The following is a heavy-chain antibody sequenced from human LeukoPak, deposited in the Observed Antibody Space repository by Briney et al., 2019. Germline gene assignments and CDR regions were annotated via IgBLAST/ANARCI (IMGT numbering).Heavy chain of an antibody. CDR3: ARGRLHDYGDYDN. J-gene: IGHJ4*02. CDR1: GYTFTSYD. V-gene: IGHV1-8*01. Sequence: ASVKVSCKASGYTFTSYDINWVRQATGQGLEWMGWMNPNSGNTGYAQEFQGRVTMTRNTSISTAYMELSSLRSEDTAVYYCARGRLHDYGDYDNWGQGTLVTVSS. D-gene: IGHD4-17*01. CDR2: MNPNSGNT.